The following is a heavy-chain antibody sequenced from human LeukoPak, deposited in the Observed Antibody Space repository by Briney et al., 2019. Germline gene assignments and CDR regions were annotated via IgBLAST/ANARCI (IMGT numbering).Heavy chain of an antibody. Sequence: GESLKISCKGSGYSFTSYWIGWVRQMPGKGLEWMGIIYPADSDTRYSPSFQGQVTISADKSISTAYLQWSSLKASDTAMYYCARLDARCSSTSCHTYYYYGMDVWGQGTTVIVSS. V-gene: IGHV5-51*01. CDR3: ARLDARCSSTSCHTYYYYGMDV. D-gene: IGHD2-2*01. CDR2: IYPADSDT. CDR1: GYSFTSYW. J-gene: IGHJ6*02.